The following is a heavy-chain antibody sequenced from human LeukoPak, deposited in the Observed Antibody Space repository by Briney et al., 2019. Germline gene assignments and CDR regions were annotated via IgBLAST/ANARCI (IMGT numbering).Heavy chain of an antibody. CDR3: ARRRDYYDSSGYMGAFDI. CDR1: GGSISSYY. D-gene: IGHD3-22*01. CDR2: IYYSGST. Sequence: SETLSLTCTVSGGSISSYYWSWIRQPPGKGLEWIGYIYYSGSTNYNPSLKSRVTISVGTSKNQFSLKLSSVTAADTAVYYCARRRDYYDSSGYMGAFDIWGQGTMVTVSS. V-gene: IGHV4-59*08. J-gene: IGHJ3*02.